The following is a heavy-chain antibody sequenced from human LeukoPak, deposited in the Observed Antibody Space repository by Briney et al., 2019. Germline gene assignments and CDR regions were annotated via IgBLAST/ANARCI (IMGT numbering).Heavy chain of an antibody. V-gene: IGHV6-1*01. J-gene: IGHJ5*02. Sequence: ASQTLSLTCAISGDSVSSNSAAWNWIRQSPSRGLEWLGRTYYRSKWYNDYAVSVKSRITINPDTSMNQFSPQLNSVTPEDTAVYYCARYDRSVGWFDPWGQGTLVTVSS. CDR2: TYYRSKWYN. D-gene: IGHD5/OR15-5a*01. CDR3: ARYDRSVGWFDP. CDR1: GDSVSSNSAA.